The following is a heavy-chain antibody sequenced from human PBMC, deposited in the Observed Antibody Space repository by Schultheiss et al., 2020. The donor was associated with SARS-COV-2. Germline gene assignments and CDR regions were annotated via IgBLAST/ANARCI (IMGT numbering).Heavy chain of an antibody. J-gene: IGHJ3*02. D-gene: IGHD3-22*01. CDR3: ARDQPGHYYDSSGPSAFDI. Sequence: GGSLRLSCAASGFTFSSYAMSWVRQAPGKGLEWVSVIYSGGSTYYADSVKGRFTISRDNAKNSLYLQMNSLRAEDTAVYYCARDQPGHYYDSSGPSAFDIWGQGTMVTVSS. CDR2: IYSGGST. CDR1: GFTFSSYA. V-gene: IGHV3-66*01.